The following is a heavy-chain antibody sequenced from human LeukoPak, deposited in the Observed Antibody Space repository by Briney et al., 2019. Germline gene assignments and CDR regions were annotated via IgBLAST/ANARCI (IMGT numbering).Heavy chain of an antibody. J-gene: IGHJ4*02. CDR1: GYSFTNTF. CDR2: IYPGDSDT. Sequence: GKSLKISCKASGYSFTNTFIGWVRQMPGKGLEWMGIIYPGDSDTRYSPSFQGQVTISVDKSVTTAYLQWSSLQASDTAMYYCARPIAAAGTDLGYWGQGTLVTVSS. D-gene: IGHD6-13*01. V-gene: IGHV5-51*01. CDR3: ARPIAAAGTDLGY.